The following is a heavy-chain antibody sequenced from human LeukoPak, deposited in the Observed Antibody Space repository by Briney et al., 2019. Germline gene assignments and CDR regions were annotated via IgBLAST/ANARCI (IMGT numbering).Heavy chain of an antibody. J-gene: IGHJ5*02. Sequence: GGSLRLSCAASGFTFSEDSMSWVRQAPGRGLEWVSNIRSNGRDTYYTDSVKGRFTISRDNSKNTLYLEMNSLRAEDTAAYYCAKGGYTTCFDPWGQGTLVTVSS. CDR3: AKGGYTTCFDP. CDR1: GFTFSEDS. D-gene: IGHD2-15*01. CDR2: IRSNGRDT. V-gene: IGHV3-23*01.